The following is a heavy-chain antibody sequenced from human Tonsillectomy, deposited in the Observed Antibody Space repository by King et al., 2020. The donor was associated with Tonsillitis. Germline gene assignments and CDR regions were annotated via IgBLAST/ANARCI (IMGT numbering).Heavy chain of an antibody. CDR1: WFAFSRYA. CDR2: ISGNVAGI. Sequence: VQLVESGGGLVQPGGSLRLSCAASWFAFSRYAMTWVRQAPGGGLEWGSVISGNVAGIAYADSVKGRVTICRDNSKNTLFLQMNSLRAEDSAVYYCAKDGSGMGYYYYYMDVWGKGTTVTVSS. J-gene: IGHJ6*03. CDR3: AKDGSGMGYYYYYMDV. D-gene: IGHD1-26*01. V-gene: IGHV3-23*04.